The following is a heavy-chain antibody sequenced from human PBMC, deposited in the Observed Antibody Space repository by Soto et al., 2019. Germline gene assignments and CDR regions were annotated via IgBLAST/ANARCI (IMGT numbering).Heavy chain of an antibody. V-gene: IGHV3-48*03. Sequence: PGGSLRLSCAASGFTFSSYEMNWVRQAPGKGLEWVSYISSSGSTIYYADSVKGRFTISRDNAKNSLYLQMNSLRAEDTAVYYCARDISYGYRQPFDYWGQGTLVTVSS. CDR1: GFTFSSYE. D-gene: IGHD5-18*01. J-gene: IGHJ4*02. CDR3: ARDISYGYRQPFDY. CDR2: ISSSGSTI.